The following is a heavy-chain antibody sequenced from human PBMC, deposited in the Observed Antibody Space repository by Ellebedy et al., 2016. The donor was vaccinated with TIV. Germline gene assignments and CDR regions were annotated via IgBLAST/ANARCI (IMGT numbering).Heavy chain of an antibody. CDR3: SREGSGFDP. CDR2: ISSSGDTI. J-gene: IGHJ5*02. Sequence: GESLKISCAVSGFTFSRYNMNWVRQAPGKGLDWVSYISSSGDTIFYADSVKGRFSTSRDNAKSSLYLHMSSLRDADTAVYYCSREGSGFDPWGQGTLVTVSS. V-gene: IGHV3-48*02. CDR1: GFTFSRYN.